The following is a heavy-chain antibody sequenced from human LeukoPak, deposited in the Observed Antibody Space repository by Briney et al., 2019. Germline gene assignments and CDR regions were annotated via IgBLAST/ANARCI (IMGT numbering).Heavy chain of an antibody. V-gene: IGHV3-21*01. CDR3: ARDLDYYDGSGYSSSALDY. Sequence: GGSLRLSCAASGFSFSSYTMNWVRQAPGRGLEWVSSITSSSTYIYYADSVRGRFTVSRDNAKNALYLQMNSLRAEDTAVYSCARDLDYYDGSGYSSSALDYWGQGTLLTVSS. D-gene: IGHD3-22*01. J-gene: IGHJ4*02. CDR1: GFSFSSYT. CDR2: ITSSSTYI.